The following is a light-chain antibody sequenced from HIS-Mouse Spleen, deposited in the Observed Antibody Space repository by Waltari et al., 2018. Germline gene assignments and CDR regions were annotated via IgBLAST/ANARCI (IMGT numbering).Light chain of an antibody. Sequence: QSALTQPASVSGSPGQSITIPCPGTSSDVGRYNYVPWYQQHPGKAPKLMIYEVSNRPSGVSNRFSGSKSGNTASLTISGLQAEDEADYYCSSYTSSSTWVFGGGTKLTVL. J-gene: IGLJ3*02. V-gene: IGLV2-14*01. CDR2: EVS. CDR3: SSYTSSSTWV. CDR1: SSDVGRYNY.